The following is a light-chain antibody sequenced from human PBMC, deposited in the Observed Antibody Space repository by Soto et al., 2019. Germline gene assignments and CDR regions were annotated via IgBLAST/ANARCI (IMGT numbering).Light chain of an antibody. CDR1: SSDVGGYNF. Sequence: QCVLTQPASVSGAPGQSIPISCTGTSSDVGGYNFVSWYQQHPDKAPKLMIYDVTNRPSGVSNRFSGSKSGNTASLTISGLQAEDEADYYCSSYTSISTYVFGTGTKVTVL. J-gene: IGLJ1*01. CDR2: DVT. CDR3: SSYTSISTYV. V-gene: IGLV2-14*01.